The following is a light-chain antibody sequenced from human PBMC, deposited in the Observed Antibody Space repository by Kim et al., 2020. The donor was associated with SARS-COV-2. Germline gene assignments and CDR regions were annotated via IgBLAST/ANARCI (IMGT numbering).Light chain of an antibody. CDR2: GAS. J-gene: IGKJ2*01. CDR3: QQYDPSFPYT. Sequence: EIVLTQSPGTLSLSPGERATLSCRTSETISSDYVAWYRHKPGQAPRLLIYGASTRATGIPERFSGSGSGTDFTLTISILEHEDFAVYYCQQYDPSFPYTFGQGTKLEI. CDR1: ETISSDY. V-gene: IGKV3-20*01.